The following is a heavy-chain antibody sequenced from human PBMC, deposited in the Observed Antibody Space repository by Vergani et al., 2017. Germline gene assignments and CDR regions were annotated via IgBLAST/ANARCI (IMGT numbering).Heavy chain of an antibody. V-gene: IGHV4-59*01. CDR1: GGSISNYY. CDR3: ASLKLRDAYFMDV. J-gene: IGHJ6*03. Sequence: QVQLQESGPGLVKPSETLSLTRIVSGGSISNYYWSWIRQSPGKGLEWVGFIYYSGSTNYNPSLKSRVTISMDTSKNQFSLKLNSVTAADTAVYYCASLKLRDAYFMDVWGKGTTVTVSS. CDR2: IYYSGST. D-gene: IGHD4-17*01.